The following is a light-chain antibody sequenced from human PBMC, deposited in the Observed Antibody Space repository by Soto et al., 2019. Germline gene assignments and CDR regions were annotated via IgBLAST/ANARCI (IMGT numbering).Light chain of an antibody. CDR1: QSVSSSY. V-gene: IGKV3-20*01. J-gene: IGKJ5*01. Sequence: EIVLTQSPGTLSLSPGERATLSCRASQSVSSSYLAWYQQKPGQAPRLLIYGASSRATGIPDRFSGSVSGTGFTLTISRLEPEDFAVYYCQQYNQWPITFGQGTRLEI. CDR2: GAS. CDR3: QQYNQWPIT.